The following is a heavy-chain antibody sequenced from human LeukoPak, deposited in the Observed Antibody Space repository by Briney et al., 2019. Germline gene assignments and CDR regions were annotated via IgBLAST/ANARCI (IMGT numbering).Heavy chain of an antibody. CDR3: ARDCGGGSCYGPYDAFDI. Sequence: GGSLRLSCAASGFTSSSYEMNRVHQVPGKGQEWVLYISSGGSTIYYADSVKGRFTISRDNAKNSLYLQMNSLRAEDTAVYYCARDCGGGSCYGPYDAFDIWGQGTMVTVSS. CDR2: ISSGGSTI. CDR1: GFTSSSYE. D-gene: IGHD2-15*01. V-gene: IGHV3-48*03. J-gene: IGHJ3*02.